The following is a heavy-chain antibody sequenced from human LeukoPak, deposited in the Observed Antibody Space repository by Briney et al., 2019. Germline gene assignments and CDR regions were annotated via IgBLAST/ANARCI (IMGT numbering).Heavy chain of an antibody. V-gene: IGHV3-9*03. Sequence: PGGSLRLSCAASGFTFDDYAMHWARQAPGKGLEWVSGISWNSGSIGYADSVKGRFTISRDNAKNSLYLQMNSLRAEDMALYYCAKSLEGVRGAFDYWGQGTLVTVSS. CDR3: AKSLEGVRGAFDY. J-gene: IGHJ4*02. D-gene: IGHD3-16*01. CDR2: ISWNSGSI. CDR1: GFTFDDYA.